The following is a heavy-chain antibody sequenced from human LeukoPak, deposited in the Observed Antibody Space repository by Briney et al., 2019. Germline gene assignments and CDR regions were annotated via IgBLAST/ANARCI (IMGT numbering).Heavy chain of an antibody. CDR3: AREKIGTGTVLGKDYYYMDV. V-gene: IGHV4-4*02. J-gene: IGHJ6*03. CDR2: INYSRNP. Sequence: PSGTLSLTCAVSGGSISSGNWWSWVRQPPGKGLEWIGNINYSRNPYYNPSLKSRVTISVDTSKNQFSLKLSSVTAADTAMYYCAREKIGTGTVLGKDYYYMDVWGKGTTVTVSS. D-gene: IGHD3-16*01. CDR1: GGSISSGNW.